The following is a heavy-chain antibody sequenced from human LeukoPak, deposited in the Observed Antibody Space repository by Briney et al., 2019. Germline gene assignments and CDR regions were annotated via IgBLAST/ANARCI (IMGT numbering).Heavy chain of an antibody. CDR2: IYHSGST. D-gene: IGHD3-22*01. J-gene: IGHJ4*02. Sequence: PSETLSLTCAVSGYSISSDNYWVWIRQPPGQGLEWTGGIYHSGSTYYNPSLKSRITMSVDTSKNQFSLKLSSVTAADTAVYYCARAPRDSSSSNYMRRFDYWGQGTLVTVSS. V-gene: IGHV4-38-2*01. CDR1: GYSISSDNY. CDR3: ARAPRDSSSSNYMRRFDY.